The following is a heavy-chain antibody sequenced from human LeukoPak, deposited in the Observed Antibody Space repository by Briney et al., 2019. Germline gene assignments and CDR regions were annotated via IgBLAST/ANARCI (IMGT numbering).Heavy chain of an antibody. V-gene: IGHV1-69*05. Sequence: SVKVSCKASGGTFSSYAISCVRQAPGQGLEWMGRIIPIFGTANYAQKFQGRVTITTDESTSTAYMELSSLRSEDTAVYYCATEVRGYSYGYYYMDVWGKGTTVTVSS. CDR2: IIPIFGTA. CDR3: ATEVRGYSYGYYYMDV. D-gene: IGHD5-18*01. J-gene: IGHJ6*03. CDR1: GGTFSSYA.